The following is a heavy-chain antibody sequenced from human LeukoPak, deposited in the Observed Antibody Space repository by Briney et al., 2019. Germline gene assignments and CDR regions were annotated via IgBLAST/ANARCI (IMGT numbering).Heavy chain of an antibody. V-gene: IGHV3-30-3*01. D-gene: IGHD4-23*01. CDR3: ARDNYGGDY. Sequence: GRSLRLSCAASGFTFSTYAMHWVRQAPGKGLEWVAVISYDGSNKYYADSVKGRFTISRDNPESTLFLQMNSLKPEDTALYYCARDNYGGDYWGQGTLVTVSS. CDR2: ISYDGSNK. J-gene: IGHJ4*02. CDR1: GFTFSTYA.